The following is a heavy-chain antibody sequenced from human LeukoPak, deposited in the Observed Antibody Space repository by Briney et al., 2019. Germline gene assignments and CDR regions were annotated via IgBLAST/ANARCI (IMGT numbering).Heavy chain of an antibody. CDR1: GGTFSSYA. D-gene: IGHD4-17*01. CDR3: AIKTTVTTLGAYYYYGMDV. J-gene: IGHJ6*02. Sequence: SVKVSCKASGGTFSSYAISWVRQAPGHGLEWMGGIIPIFGTANYAQKFQGRVTITADESTSTAYMELSSLRSEDTAVYYCAIKTTVTTLGAYYYYGMDVWGQGTTVTVSS. V-gene: IGHV1-69*13. CDR2: IIPIFGTA.